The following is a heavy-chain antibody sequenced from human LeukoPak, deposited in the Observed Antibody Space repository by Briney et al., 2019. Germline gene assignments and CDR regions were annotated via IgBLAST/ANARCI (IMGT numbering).Heavy chain of an antibody. Sequence: GESLRLSCVASGFTFSSYAMSWVRQAPGKGLEWVAAISDSGGTTYYVDSVRGRFTISRDNSKNTLYLQMNSLRAEDTAIYSCARGIRGSGNYGWFDPWGQGTLVTVSS. CDR2: ISDSGGTT. CDR1: GFTFSSYA. CDR3: ARGIRGSGNYGWFDP. D-gene: IGHD3-10*01. J-gene: IGHJ5*02. V-gene: IGHV3-23*01.